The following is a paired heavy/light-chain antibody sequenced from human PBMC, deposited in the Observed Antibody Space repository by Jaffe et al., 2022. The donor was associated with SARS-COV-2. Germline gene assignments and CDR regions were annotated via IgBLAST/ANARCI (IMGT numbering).Light chain of an antibody. CDR1: SSNLGHYNY. J-gene: IGLJ1*01. CDR2: GVT. Sequence: QSALTQPASVSGSPGQSITISCTGTSSNLGHYNYVSWYQQHPGKAPKLMIFGVTNRPSGVPDRFSGSKSGNTASLTISGLQAEDEADYYCTSHIPSIIYFFGTGTKVTVL. V-gene: IGLV2-14*03. CDR3: TSHIPSIIYF.
Heavy chain of an antibody. CDR2: IFGDSGNT. Sequence: QVHLVQSGAEVKKPGASVKVSCKASGYAFTDYVIQWVRQAPGQEPEWMGWIFGDSGNTRYSQNFQGRLTITRDTPATTAYMELSSLRSEDTAVYYCAREKAGDAGFDPWGQGTLVTVSS. D-gene: IGHD7-27*01. J-gene: IGHJ5*02. CDR3: AREKAGDAGFDP. V-gene: IGHV1-3*01. CDR1: GYAFTDYV.